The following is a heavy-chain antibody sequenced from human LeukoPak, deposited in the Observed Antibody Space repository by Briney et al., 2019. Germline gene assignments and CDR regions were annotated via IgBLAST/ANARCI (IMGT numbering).Heavy chain of an antibody. D-gene: IGHD6-13*01. CDR1: GYTFTSYG. CDR3: AAAAGTGSAWAFDI. J-gene: IGHJ3*02. V-gene: IGHV1-18*01. CDR2: ISAYNGNT. Sequence: GASVKVSCKASGYTFTSYGISWVRQAPGQGLEWMGWISAYNGNTNYAQKLQGRVTMTTDTSTSTAYMELRSLRSDDTAVYYCAAAAGTGSAWAFDIWGQGAMVTVSS.